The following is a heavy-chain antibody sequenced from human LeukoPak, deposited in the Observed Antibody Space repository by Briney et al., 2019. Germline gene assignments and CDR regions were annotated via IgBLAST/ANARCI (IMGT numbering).Heavy chain of an antibody. Sequence: VKVSCKASGYTFTSYDINWVRQATGQGLEWMGWMNPNSGNTGYAQKFQGRVTMTRNTSISTAYMELSSLRSEDTAVYYCARGRYCTGGSCYSGSFDYWGQGTLVTVPS. V-gene: IGHV1-8*01. J-gene: IGHJ4*02. CDR3: ARGRYCTGGSCYSGSFDY. CDR1: GYTFTSYD. D-gene: IGHD2-15*01. CDR2: MNPNSGNT.